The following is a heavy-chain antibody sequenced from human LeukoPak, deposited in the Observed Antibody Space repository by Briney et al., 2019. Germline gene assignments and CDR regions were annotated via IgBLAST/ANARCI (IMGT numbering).Heavy chain of an antibody. Sequence: SETLCLTCTVSGGSISSRSYYWGWIRQPPGKGLEWIGSVYYSGSTFYNPSLKSRVTISVDTSKNQFSLKLSSVSAADTAVYYCAREYFSSPDFWGQGTLVTVSS. CDR3: AREYFSSPDF. J-gene: IGHJ4*02. V-gene: IGHV4-39*02. D-gene: IGHD6-6*01. CDR1: GGSISSRSYY. CDR2: VYYSGST.